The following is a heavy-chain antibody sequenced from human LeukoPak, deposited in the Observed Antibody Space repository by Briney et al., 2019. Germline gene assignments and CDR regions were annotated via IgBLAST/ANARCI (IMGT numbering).Heavy chain of an antibody. V-gene: IGHV4-59*01. CDR2: IYYSGST. CDR3: ARLHYDSSGYYYFDY. Sequence: PSETLSLTCTVSGGSISSYYWSWIRQPPGKGLEWIGYIYYSGSTNYNPSLKSRVTISVDTSKNQFSLKLSSETAADTAVYYCARLHYDSSGYYYFDYWGQGTLVTVSS. CDR1: GGSISSYY. J-gene: IGHJ4*02. D-gene: IGHD3-22*01.